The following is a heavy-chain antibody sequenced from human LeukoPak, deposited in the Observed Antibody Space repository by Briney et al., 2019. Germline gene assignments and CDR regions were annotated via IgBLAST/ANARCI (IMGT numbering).Heavy chain of an antibody. J-gene: IGHJ4*02. CDR3: ARDNPGGYCSSTSCRRASDY. CDR2: ISAYNGNT. D-gene: IGHD2-2*01. V-gene: IGHV1-18*01. CDR1: GYTFTSYG. Sequence: ATVKVSCKASGYTFTSYGISWVRQAPGQGLEWMGWISAYNGNTNYAQKLQGRVTMTTDTSTSTAYMELRSLRSDDTAVYYCARDNPGGYCSSTSCRRASDYWGQGTLVTVSS.